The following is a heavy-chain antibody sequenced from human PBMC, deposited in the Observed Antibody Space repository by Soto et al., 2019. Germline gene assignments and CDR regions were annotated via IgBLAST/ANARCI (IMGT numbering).Heavy chain of an antibody. D-gene: IGHD2-2*01. CDR2: INHSGST. CDR1: GGSFSGYY. V-gene: IGHV4-34*01. Sequence: QVQLQQWGAGLLKPSETLSLTCAVYGGSFSGYYWSWIRQPPGKGLEWIGEINHSGSTNYNPSLKSRVTKSIDTSKNQFSLELSSVTAADTSVYYCARGPYCSSTSCPLMDVWGQGTTVTVSS. J-gene: IGHJ6*02. CDR3: ARGPYCSSTSCPLMDV.